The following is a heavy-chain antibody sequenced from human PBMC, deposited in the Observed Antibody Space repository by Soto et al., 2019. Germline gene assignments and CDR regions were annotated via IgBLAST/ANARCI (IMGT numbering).Heavy chain of an antibody. V-gene: IGHV3-23*01. CDR1: GFTFSSYA. CDR3: AKDCTYYYYGMDV. J-gene: IGHJ6*02. CDR2: ISGSGGST. Sequence: EVQLLESGGSLVQPGGSLRLSCAASGFTFSSYAMSWVRQAPGKGLEWVSAISGSGGSTYYADSVKGRFTISRDNSKNTLYLQMNSLRAEDTAVYYCAKDCTYYYYGMDVWGQGTTVTVSS.